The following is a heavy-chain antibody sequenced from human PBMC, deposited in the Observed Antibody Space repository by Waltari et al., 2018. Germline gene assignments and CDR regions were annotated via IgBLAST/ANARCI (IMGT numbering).Heavy chain of an antibody. CDR2: ISGGGST. V-gene: IGHV3-23*04. CDR3: ARAHCSGVTCYRGGFEY. D-gene: IGHD2-15*01. CDR1: GFSFNNYA. J-gene: IGHJ4*02. Sequence: EVQLVESGGRLVQPGGSLSLSCADSGFSFNNYAMSWVRQAPGKGLEWVSSISGGGSTSYADSVKGRFTISRDNSKNTLYLQMNSLRAEDTAAYYCARAHCSGVTCYRGGFEYWGQGTLVTVSS.